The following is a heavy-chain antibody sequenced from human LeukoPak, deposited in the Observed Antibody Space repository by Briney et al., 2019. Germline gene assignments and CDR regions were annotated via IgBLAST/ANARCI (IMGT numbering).Heavy chain of an antibody. CDR1: GFTFSTYA. Sequence: EGTLRLSCAASGFTFSTYAMTWVRQAPGKGLEWVSTISGSGDNTYYADSVKGRFTISRDNSKNTLYLQMNSLRAEDTALYYCAKDSKGYSSGWDLDYWGQGTLVTVSS. V-gene: IGHV3-23*01. J-gene: IGHJ4*02. D-gene: IGHD6-19*01. CDR2: ISGSGDNT. CDR3: AKDSKGYSSGWDLDY.